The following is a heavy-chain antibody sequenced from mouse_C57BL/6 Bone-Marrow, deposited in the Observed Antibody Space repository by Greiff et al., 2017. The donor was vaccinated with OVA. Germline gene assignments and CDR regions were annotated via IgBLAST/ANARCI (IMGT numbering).Heavy chain of an antibody. V-gene: IGHV1-64*01. CDR2: IHPNSGST. CDR1: GYTFTSYW. D-gene: IGHD1-1*01. Sequence: VQLQQPGAELVKPGASVKLSCKASGYTFTSYWMHWVKQRPGQGLEWIGMIHPNSGSTNYNEKFKSKATLTVDKSSSTAYMRLSSLTSEDAAVYYCARRSYYYGYFDYWGQGTTLTVSS. CDR3: ARRSYYYGYFDY. J-gene: IGHJ2*01.